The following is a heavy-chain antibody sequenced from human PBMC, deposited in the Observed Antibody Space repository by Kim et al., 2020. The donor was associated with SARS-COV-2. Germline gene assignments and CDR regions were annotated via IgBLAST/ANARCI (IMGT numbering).Heavy chain of an antibody. CDR2: IYYSGST. D-gene: IGHD3-3*01. Sequence: SETLSLTCTVSGGSISSSSYYWGWIRQPPGKGLEWIGSIYYSGSTYYNPSLKSRVTISVDTSKNQFSLKLSSVTAADTAVYYCARHEALIFGVVKSLGSYYGMDVWGQGTTVTVSS. CDR1: GGSISSSSYY. V-gene: IGHV4-39*01. CDR3: ARHEALIFGVVKSLGSYYGMDV. J-gene: IGHJ6*02.